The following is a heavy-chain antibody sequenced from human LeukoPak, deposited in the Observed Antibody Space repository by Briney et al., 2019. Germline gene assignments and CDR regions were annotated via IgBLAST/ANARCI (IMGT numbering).Heavy chain of an antibody. CDR2: VYYSGTT. Sequence: PSETLSLTCTVSGGSMSSYYWSWIRQPPGKGLEWIGYVYYSGTTNYNPSLESRVTISVDTSKNQFSLKLSSVTAADTAVYYCARMSRFSWTPYYFDYWSQGTLVIVSS. CDR1: GGSMSSYY. D-gene: IGHD3/OR15-3a*01. V-gene: IGHV4-59*01. CDR3: ARMSRFSWTPYYFDY. J-gene: IGHJ4*02.